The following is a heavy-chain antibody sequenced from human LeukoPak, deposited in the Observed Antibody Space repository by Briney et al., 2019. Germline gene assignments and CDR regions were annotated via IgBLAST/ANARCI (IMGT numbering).Heavy chain of an antibody. CDR3: AKDFVDTTGGHGYFDF. J-gene: IGHJ4*02. Sequence: GGSLRLSCAASGFTFSLYAMHWVRQTPGRGLEWVAVVSSDGTNKYFADSVRGRFTISRANSKSTLYLQMNSLRAEDSGVYYCAKDFVDTTGGHGYFDFWGQGSLVTVSS. V-gene: IGHV3-30*18. CDR2: VSSDGTNK. D-gene: IGHD1-1*01. CDR1: GFTFSLYA.